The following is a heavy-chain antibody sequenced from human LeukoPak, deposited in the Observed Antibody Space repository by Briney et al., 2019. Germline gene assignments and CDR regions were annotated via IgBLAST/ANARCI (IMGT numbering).Heavy chain of an antibody. CDR3: ARARKAYYYDSSGYECGY. V-gene: IGHV1-2*02. J-gene: IGHJ4*02. CDR1: EYTFTDYY. Sequence: ASVKVSCKASEYTFTDYYIHWMRQAPGQGLEWMGWINCKSGATSYAQKFQGRATMTRDTSISTAYMELSRLRSDDTAVYYCARARKAYYYDSSGYECGYWGQGTLVTVSS. D-gene: IGHD3-22*01. CDR2: INCKSGAT.